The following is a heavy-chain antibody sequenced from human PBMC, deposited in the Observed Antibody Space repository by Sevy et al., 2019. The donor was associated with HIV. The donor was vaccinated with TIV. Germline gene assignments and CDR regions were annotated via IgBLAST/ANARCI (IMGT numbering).Heavy chain of an antibody. Sequence: GGSLRLSCTTSGFTFSTFGMHWVRQAPGKGLEWVAAIFYDGRITYYADSVKGRFTISRDNSKNTLYLQMNSLRAEDTTVYYCARESGSNWYFDLWGRGTLVTVSS. CDR2: IFYDGRIT. D-gene: IGHD1-26*01. CDR3: ARESGSNWYFDL. V-gene: IGHV3-33*01. CDR1: GFTFSTFG. J-gene: IGHJ2*01.